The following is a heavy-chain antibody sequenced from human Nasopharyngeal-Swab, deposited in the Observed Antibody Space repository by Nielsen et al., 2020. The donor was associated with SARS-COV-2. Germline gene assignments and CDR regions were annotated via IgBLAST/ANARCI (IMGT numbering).Heavy chain of an antibody. J-gene: IGHJ6*02. CDR2: ISGSGGST. Sequence: GGSLRLSCAASGFTFSSYAMSWVRQAPGKGLEWVSAISGSGGSTYYADSVKSRFTISRDNSKNTLYLQMNSLRAEDTAVYYCAKLDCSSTSCYTGGKTTYYYYGMDVWGQGTTVTVSS. CDR3: AKLDCSSTSCYTGGKTTYYYYGMDV. CDR1: GFTFSSYA. D-gene: IGHD2-2*02. V-gene: IGHV3-23*01.